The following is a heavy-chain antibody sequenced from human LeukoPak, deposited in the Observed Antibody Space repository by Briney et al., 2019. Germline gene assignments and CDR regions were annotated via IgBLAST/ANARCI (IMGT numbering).Heavy chain of an antibody. CDR1: GFTVSSNY. J-gene: IGHJ4*02. Sequence: GGSLRLSCAASGFTVSSNYMSWVRQAPGKGLEWVSVIYSDENTDYADSVKGRFIISRDNSKNTLYLQVSSLRAEDTAVYYCTRDAVAYSSVYGAGKYFGDWGQGTLVTVSS. V-gene: IGHV3-66*01. CDR2: IYSDENT. CDR3: TRDAVAYSSVYGAGKYFGD. D-gene: IGHD5/OR15-5a*01.